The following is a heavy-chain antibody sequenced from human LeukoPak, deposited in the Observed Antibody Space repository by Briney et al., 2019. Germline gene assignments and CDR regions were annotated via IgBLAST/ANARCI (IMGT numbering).Heavy chain of an antibody. CDR1: GYSFNSYG. J-gene: IGHJ4*02. V-gene: IGHV1-18*01. Sequence: ASVKVSCKASGYSFNSYGISWVRQAPGQGLEWLGWISAYNGNTNYVQKFQGRVTMTTDTSTTTAYMELRSLRSDDTAVYYCARDGSGTYPQIFDYWGQGTLVTVSS. CDR2: ISAYNGNT. D-gene: IGHD1-26*01. CDR3: ARDGSGTYPQIFDY.